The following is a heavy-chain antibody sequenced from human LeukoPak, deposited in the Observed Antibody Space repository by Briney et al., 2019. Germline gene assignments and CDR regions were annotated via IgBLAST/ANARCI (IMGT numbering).Heavy chain of an antibody. Sequence: PSETLSLICAVYGGSFSGYYWSWIRQPPGKGLEWIGEINHSGSTNYNPSLKSRVTISVDTSKNQFSLKLSSVTAADTAVYYCAHPAWELTLWGQGTLVTVSS. D-gene: IGHD1-26*01. V-gene: IGHV4-34*01. CDR2: INHSGST. J-gene: IGHJ4*02. CDR1: GGSFSGYY. CDR3: AHPAWELTL.